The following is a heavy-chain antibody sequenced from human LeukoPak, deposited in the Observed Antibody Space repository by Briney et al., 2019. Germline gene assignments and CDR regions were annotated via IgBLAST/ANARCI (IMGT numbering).Heavy chain of an antibody. CDR3: ARGPPNAHDDSSGYYVPACFDS. D-gene: IGHD3-22*01. CDR2: INHSGST. V-gene: IGHV4-34*01. J-gene: IGHJ4*02. CDR1: GGSFSGYY. Sequence: SETLSLTCAVYGGSFSGYYWSWIRQPPGKGLEWIGEINHSGSTNYNPSLKSRVTISVDTSKNQFSLKLSSVTAADTAVYYCARGPPNAHDDSSGYYVPACFDSWGQGTLVTVSS.